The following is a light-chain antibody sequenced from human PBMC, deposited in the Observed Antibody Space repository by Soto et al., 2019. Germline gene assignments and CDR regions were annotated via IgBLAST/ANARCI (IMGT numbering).Light chain of an antibody. CDR1: SSDVGGYNY. CDR2: DVS. CDR3: SSYTCSITYLV. J-gene: IGLJ2*01. V-gene: IGLV2-14*01. Sequence: QSALTQPASVSGSPGQSITISCTGTSSDVGGYNYVSWYQQHPGKAPKLMIYDVSNRPSGVSNRFSGSKSANTASLTISGLQAEDEADYYCSSYTCSITYLVFGGGTKLTVL.